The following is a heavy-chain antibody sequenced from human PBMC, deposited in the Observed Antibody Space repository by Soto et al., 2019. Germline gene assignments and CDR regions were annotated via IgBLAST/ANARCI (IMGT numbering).Heavy chain of an antibody. J-gene: IGHJ4*02. CDR2: IWYDGSNK. V-gene: IGHV3-33*01. D-gene: IGHD3-10*01. CDR3: AGGFEFGEYYFDY. Sequence: QVQLVESGGGVVQPGRSLRLSCAASGFTFSSYDMHWVRQAPGKGLEWVAVIWYDGSNKYYADSVKGRFTISRDNSKNTLYLQMNSLRAEDTAVYYCAGGFEFGEYYFDYWGQGTLVTVYS. CDR1: GFTFSSYD.